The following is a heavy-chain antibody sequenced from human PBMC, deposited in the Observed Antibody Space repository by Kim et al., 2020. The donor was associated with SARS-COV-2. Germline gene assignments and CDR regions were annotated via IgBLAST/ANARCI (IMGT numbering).Heavy chain of an antibody. CDR2: LRDRGETT. D-gene: IGHD6-19*01. V-gene: IGHV3-23*01. J-gene: IGHJ5*02. Sequence: GGSLRLSCAVPRFTSSGYGTSWVRQAPGKGLEWVASLRDRGETTVYADSVKGRFTISRDISKNTLYLQMNTLRAEDTAVYYCGQYSSGWFFGGGVSWGQGTLVTVSS. CDR1: RFTSSGYG. CDR3: GQYSSGWFFGGGVS.